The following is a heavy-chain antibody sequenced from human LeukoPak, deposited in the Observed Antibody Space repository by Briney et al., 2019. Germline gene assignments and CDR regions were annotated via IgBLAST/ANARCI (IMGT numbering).Heavy chain of an antibody. V-gene: IGHV4-59*01. Sequence: PSETLSLTCTVSGGSISSYYWSWIRQPPGKGLEWIGYIYYSGSTNYNPSLKSRVTISVDTSKNQLSLKLRSVTAADTAVYYCAGIRVGAANFDYWGQGTLVTVSS. CDR2: IYYSGST. CDR3: AGIRVGAANFDY. CDR1: GGSISSYY. J-gene: IGHJ4*02. D-gene: IGHD2-15*01.